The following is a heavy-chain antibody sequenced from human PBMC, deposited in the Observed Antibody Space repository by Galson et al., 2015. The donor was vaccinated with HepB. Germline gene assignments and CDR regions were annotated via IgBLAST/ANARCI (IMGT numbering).Heavy chain of an antibody. V-gene: IGHV3-30*03. CDR1: GFTFSSDG. J-gene: IGHJ4*02. D-gene: IGHD2-2*01. CDR2: ISHDGSNK. CDR3: VRDDFKYPSLFDF. Sequence: SLRLSCAASGFTFSSDGMHWVRQAPGKGLEWVAVISHDGSNKYYADSVKGRFTISRDNSKNTLYLQMNSLRAEDTAVYYCVRDDFKYPSLFDFWGQGTAVTVSS.